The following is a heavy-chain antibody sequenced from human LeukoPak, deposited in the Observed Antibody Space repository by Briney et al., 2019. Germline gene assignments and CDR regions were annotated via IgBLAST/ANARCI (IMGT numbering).Heavy chain of an antibody. J-gene: IGHJ4*02. CDR3: ASRFWSGYLFDY. Sequence: ASQTLSLTCTVSGGSISSGDYYRSWIRQPPGKGLEWIGYIYYSGSTYYNPSLKSRVTISVDTSKNQFSLKLSSVTAADTAVYYCASRFWSGYLFDYWGQGTLVTVSS. D-gene: IGHD3-3*01. V-gene: IGHV4-30-4*08. CDR2: IYYSGST. CDR1: GGSISSGDYY.